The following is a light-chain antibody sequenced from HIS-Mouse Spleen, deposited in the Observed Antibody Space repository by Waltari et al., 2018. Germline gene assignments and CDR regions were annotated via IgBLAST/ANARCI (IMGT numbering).Light chain of an antibody. Sequence: SYELTQPPSVSVSPGQTARITCSGDALPKKYAYWYQQKSGQAPVLVIYEDSKRPSGLPERFCGSSSGTMATLTISGAQVEDEADYYCYSTDSSGKHRVFGGGTKLTVL. CDR3: YSTDSSGKHRV. V-gene: IGLV3-10*01. CDR2: EDS. CDR1: ALPKKY. J-gene: IGLJ2*01.